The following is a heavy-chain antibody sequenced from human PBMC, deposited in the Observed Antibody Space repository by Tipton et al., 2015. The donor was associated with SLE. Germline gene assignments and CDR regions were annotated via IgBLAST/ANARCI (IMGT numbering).Heavy chain of an antibody. CDR2: IYYSGST. CDR1: GGSISSHY. Sequence: LRLSCTVSGGSISSHYWSWIRQPPGKGLEWIGYIYYSGSTNYNPSLKSRVTISVDTSKNQFSLKLSSVTAADTAVYYCARGWFDPWGQGTLVTVSS. J-gene: IGHJ5*02. V-gene: IGHV4-59*11. CDR3: ARGWFDP.